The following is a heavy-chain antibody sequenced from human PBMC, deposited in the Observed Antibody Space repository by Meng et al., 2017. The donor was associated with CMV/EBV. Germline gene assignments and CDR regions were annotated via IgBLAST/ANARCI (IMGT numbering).Heavy chain of an antibody. CDR3: AKWGIAAAGKGFDY. V-gene: IGHV4-39*01. J-gene: IGHJ4*02. CDR1: GGSISSSSYY. D-gene: IGHD6-13*01. CDR2: IYYSGST. Sequence: SETLSLTCTVSGGSISSSSYYWGWIRQPPGKGLEWIGSIYYSGSTYYNPSLKSRVTISVDTSKNQFSLKLSSVTAADTAVYYCAKWGIAAAGKGFDYWGQGTLVTVSS.